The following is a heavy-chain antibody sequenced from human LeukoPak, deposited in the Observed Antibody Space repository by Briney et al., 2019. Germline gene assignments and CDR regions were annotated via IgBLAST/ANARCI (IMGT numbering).Heavy chain of an antibody. CDR1: GGSISSGGHY. J-gene: IGHJ4*02. V-gene: IGHV4-31*03. D-gene: IGHD5-18*01. Sequence: SQTLSLTCTVSGGSISSGGHYWSWIRQPPAKGLEWIGYIYYSGSTYYNPSLKSRVSISVDTSKNQFSLKLSSVTAADTAVYYCARGIQLWFEVDYWGQGTLVTVSS. CDR3: ARGIQLWFEVDY. CDR2: IYYSGST.